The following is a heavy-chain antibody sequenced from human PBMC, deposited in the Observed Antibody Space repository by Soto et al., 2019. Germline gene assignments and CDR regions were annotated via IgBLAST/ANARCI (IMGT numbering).Heavy chain of an antibody. CDR3: ARGPPNIVVVVAATRKEYFQH. CDR2: INHSRST. V-gene: IGHV4-34*01. CDR1: GGSFSGYY. D-gene: IGHD2-15*01. Sequence: SETLSLTCAVYGGSFSGYYWSWIRQPPGKGLEWIGEINHSRSTNYNPSLKSRVTISVDTSKNQFSLKLSSVTAADTAVYYCARGPPNIVVVVAATRKEYFQHWGQGTLVTVSS. J-gene: IGHJ1*01.